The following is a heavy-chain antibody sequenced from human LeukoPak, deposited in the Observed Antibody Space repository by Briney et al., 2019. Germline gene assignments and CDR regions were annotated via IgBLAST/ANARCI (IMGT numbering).Heavy chain of an antibody. CDR1: GFTFDDHG. CDR3: ARMSGSHIDY. Sequence: GGSLRLSCAASGFTFDDHGMHWVRQAPGKGLEWVSGISWSRGIIGSADSVKGRYTISRDNAKNSLYLQMDSLRAEDTAVYYCARMSGSHIDYWGQGTLVTVSS. V-gene: IGHV3-9*01. J-gene: IGHJ4*02. D-gene: IGHD1-26*01. CDR2: ISWSRGII.